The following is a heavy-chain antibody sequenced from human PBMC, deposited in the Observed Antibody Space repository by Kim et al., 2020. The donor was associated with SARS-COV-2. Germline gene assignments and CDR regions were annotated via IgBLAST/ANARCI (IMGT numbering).Heavy chain of an antibody. CDR1: GFTFSNAW. J-gene: IGHJ4*02. Sequence: GGSLRLSCAASGFTFSNAWMSWVRQAPGKGLEWVGRIKSKTDGGTTDYAAPVKGRFTISRDDSKNTLYLQMNSLKTEDTAVYYCTTDHIGGVGANYYFDYWGQGTLVTVSS. CDR3: TTDHIGGVGANYYFDY. CDR2: IKSKTDGGTT. D-gene: IGHD1-26*01. V-gene: IGHV3-15*01.